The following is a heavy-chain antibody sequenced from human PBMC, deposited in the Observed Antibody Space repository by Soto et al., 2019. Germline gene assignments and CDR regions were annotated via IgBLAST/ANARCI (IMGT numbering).Heavy chain of an antibody. D-gene: IGHD3-3*01. CDR3: ATAYYDFWSGYYTPVWFDP. V-gene: IGHV4-34*01. CDR1: GGSFSGYY. Sequence: PSETLSLTCAVYGGSFSGYYWSWIRQPPGKGLEWIGEINHSGSTNYNPSLKSRVTISVDTSKNQFSLKLSSVTAADTAVYYCATAYYDFWSGYYTPVWFDPWGQGTLVTVSS. J-gene: IGHJ5*02. CDR2: INHSGST.